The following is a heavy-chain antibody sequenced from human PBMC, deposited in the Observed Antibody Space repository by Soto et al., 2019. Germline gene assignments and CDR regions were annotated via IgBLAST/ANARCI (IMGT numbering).Heavy chain of an antibody. CDR1: GGTFSSYA. Sequence: QVQLVQSGAEVKKPGSSVKVSCKASGGTFSSYAISWVRQAPGQGLEWMGGIIPIFGTANYAQKFQGRVTITADESTSTAYMELGSLRSEETAAYYCAVRGHSGSFYFDYWGQGTLVTVSS. D-gene: IGHD1-26*01. CDR2: IIPIFGTA. CDR3: AVRGHSGSFYFDY. J-gene: IGHJ4*02. V-gene: IGHV1-69*01.